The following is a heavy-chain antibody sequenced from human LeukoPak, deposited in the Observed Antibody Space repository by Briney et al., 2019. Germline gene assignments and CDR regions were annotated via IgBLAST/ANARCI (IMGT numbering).Heavy chain of an antibody. CDR3: ARDSGGLLYY. CDR2: IYYSGST. Sequence: PSETLSLTCTVSGGSISSYYWSWIRQPPGKGLEWIGYIYYSGSTNYNPTLKSRVTISVDTPKNQFSLKLSSVTAADTAVYYCARDSGGLLYYWGQGTLVTVSS. J-gene: IGHJ4*02. V-gene: IGHV4-59*01. D-gene: IGHD3-16*01. CDR1: GGSISSYY.